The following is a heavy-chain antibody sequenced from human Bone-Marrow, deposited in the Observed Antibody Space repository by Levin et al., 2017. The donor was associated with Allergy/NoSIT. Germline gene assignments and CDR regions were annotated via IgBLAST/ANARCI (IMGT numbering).Heavy chain of an antibody. V-gene: IGHV3-30*18. CDR3: AKDGPYCSGGSCYREFDY. Sequence: SCAASGFTFSSYGMHWVRQAPGKGLEWVAVISYDGSNKYYADSVKGRFTISRDNSKNTLYLQMNSLRAEDTAVYYCAKDGPYCSGGSCYREFDYWGQGTLVTVSS. D-gene: IGHD2-15*01. CDR2: ISYDGSNK. CDR1: GFTFSSYG. J-gene: IGHJ4*02.